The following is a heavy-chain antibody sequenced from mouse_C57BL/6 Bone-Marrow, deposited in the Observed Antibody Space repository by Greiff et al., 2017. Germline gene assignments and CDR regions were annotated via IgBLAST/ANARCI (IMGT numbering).Heavy chain of an antibody. CDR2: IDPSDSYT. V-gene: IGHV1-69*01. CDR1: GYTFPSYW. Sequence: QVQLQQPGAELVMPGASVKLSCKASGYTFPSYWMHWVKQRPGQGLEWIGEIDPSDSYTNYNQKFKGKSTLTVDKSSSTAYMQLSSLTSEDSAVYYCAREVYYGYFFDYWGQGTTLTVSS. CDR3: AREVYYGYFFDY. D-gene: IGHD2-2*01. J-gene: IGHJ2*01.